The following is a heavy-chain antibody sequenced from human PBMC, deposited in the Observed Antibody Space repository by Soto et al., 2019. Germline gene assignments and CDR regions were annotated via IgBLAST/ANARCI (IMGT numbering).Heavy chain of an antibody. CDR1: GDSVSSPYY. CDR2: VFHTGTT. CDR3: ARSAGWYAVHS. D-gene: IGHD6-13*01. Sequence: QVQLQESGPGLVKPSGTLSLTCAVSGDSVSSPYYWCWVRQPPGKGLEWIGEVFHTGTTSYNPSLMNQVTISMDKSNNQISLDLSSVPAADTAVYYCARSAGWYAVHSWGPGTLVIVSS. J-gene: IGHJ4*02. V-gene: IGHV4-4*02.